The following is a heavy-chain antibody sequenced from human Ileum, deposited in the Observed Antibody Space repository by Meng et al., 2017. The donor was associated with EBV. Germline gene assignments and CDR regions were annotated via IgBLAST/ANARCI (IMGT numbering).Heavy chain of an antibody. CDR1: GCFISNRYYY. V-gene: IGHV4-30-4*01. CDR2: IYNSGST. Sequence: PQVRGAGRVKPSPALALPCLVSGCFISNRYYYGRWRHQPRGEGLGWSGHIYNSGSTHYNPSLKSRLTITADTSKNQFSLKLSSVTAADTAVYYCARGLEGYFDLWGRGTLVTVSS. CDR3: ARGLEGYFDL. D-gene: IGHD1-1*01. J-gene: IGHJ2*01.